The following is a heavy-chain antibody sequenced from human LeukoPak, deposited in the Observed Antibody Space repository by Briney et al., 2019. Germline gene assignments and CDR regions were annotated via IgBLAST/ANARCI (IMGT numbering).Heavy chain of an antibody. Sequence: GASVKVSCKASGGTFSSYAISWVRQAPGQGLEWMGGIIPIFGTANYAQKFQGRVTITTDESTSTAYMELSSLRSEDTAVYYCARQYSSSSHGYFDLWGRGTLVTVSS. D-gene: IGHD6-6*01. V-gene: IGHV1-69*05. J-gene: IGHJ2*01. CDR2: IIPIFGTA. CDR3: ARQYSSSSHGYFDL. CDR1: GGTFSSYA.